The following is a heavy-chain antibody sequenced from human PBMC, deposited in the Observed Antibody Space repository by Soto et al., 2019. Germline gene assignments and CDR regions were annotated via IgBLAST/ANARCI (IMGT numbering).Heavy chain of an antibody. V-gene: IGHV1-69*02. CDR1: GDTFNFYT. J-gene: IGHJ4*02. CDR2: IIPMLGMS. D-gene: IGHD3-10*01. Sequence: QVQLVQSGAEVKTPGSSVTVSCTASGDTFNFYTLSWVRQAPGQGLEWMGRIIPMLGMSNYAQKFQGRVTMIADKSTSIAYMGLSSLRSEDTALYYCATNYGSGSAHFDNWGQGTLVTVSS. CDR3: ATNYGSGSAHFDN.